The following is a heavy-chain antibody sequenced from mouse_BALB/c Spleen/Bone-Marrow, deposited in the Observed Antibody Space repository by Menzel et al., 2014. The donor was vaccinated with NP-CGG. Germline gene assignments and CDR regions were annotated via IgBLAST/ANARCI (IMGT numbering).Heavy chain of an antibody. CDR2: VNPDSRTI. J-gene: IGHJ2*01. Sequence: EASGVDFSRYWMSWVRQAPGKGLEWIGEVNPDSRTINYTPSLKDKFIISRDNAKNTLYLRLNKVRSEDTALYYCARPDYYGYLNYWGQGTTLTVSS. CDR3: ARPDYYGYLNY. CDR1: GVDFSRYW. D-gene: IGHD1-1*01. V-gene: IGHV4-1*02.